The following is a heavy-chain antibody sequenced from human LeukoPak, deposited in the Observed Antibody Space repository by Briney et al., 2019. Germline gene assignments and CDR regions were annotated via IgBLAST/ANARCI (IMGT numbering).Heavy chain of an antibody. V-gene: IGHV3-7*05. J-gene: IGHJ4*02. CDR2: IKQDGSEK. CDR1: GSTFSTYW. CDR3: ARLIRPYFDY. Sequence: GGSLRLSCVAPGSTFSTYWMSWVRQAPGKGLDWVASIKQDGSEKYNVDSVKARFTISRDNAKNSLYRQMNSLRAEDTAVYYCARLIRPYFDYWGQGTLVTVSS.